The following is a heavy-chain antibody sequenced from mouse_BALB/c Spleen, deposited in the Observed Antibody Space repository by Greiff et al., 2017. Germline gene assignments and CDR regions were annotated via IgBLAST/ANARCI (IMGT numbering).Heavy chain of an antibody. CDR3: ARKEPWAMDY. J-gene: IGHJ4*01. Sequence: DVMVVESGGDLVKPGGSLKLSCAASGFTFSSYGMSWVRQTPDKRLEWVATISSGGSYTYYPDSVKGRFTISRDNAKNTLYLQMSSLKSEDTAMYYCARKEPWAMDYWGQGTSVTVSS. CDR1: GFTFSSYG. V-gene: IGHV5-6*02. CDR2: ISSGGSYT.